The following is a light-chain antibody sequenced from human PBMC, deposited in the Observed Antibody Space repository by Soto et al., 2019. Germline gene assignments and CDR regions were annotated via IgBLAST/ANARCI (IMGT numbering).Light chain of an antibody. J-gene: IGKJ5*01. V-gene: IGKV3-11*01. CDR2: DSA. CDR1: QSVRSY. Sequence: EIVLSQSPATLSLCSGERATLSCRASQSVRSYLACYQQKPGQAPRLLIYDSANRAAGIPARFSGSGSGTEFTLTISSVHPEDVAIYYCQQYTNWPITFGQGTRLEI. CDR3: QQYTNWPIT.